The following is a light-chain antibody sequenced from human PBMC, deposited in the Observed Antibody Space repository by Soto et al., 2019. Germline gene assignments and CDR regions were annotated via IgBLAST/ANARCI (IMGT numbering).Light chain of an antibody. CDR1: QSISTE. Sequence: EIAMTQSPATLSVSPGERATLSCRASQSISTELAWYQQIPGQPPRLLLYSASTRATGVPARFTGSGSGSEFTLTISGLQSEDFAIYYCHQGHNWPLTFGQGTRLEI. CDR2: SAS. J-gene: IGKJ2*01. CDR3: HQGHNWPLT. V-gene: IGKV3-15*01.